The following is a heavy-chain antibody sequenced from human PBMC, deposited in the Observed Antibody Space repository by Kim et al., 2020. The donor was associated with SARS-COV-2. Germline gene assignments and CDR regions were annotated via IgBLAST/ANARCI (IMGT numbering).Heavy chain of an antibody. D-gene: IGHD6-13*01. CDR2: INAGNGNT. CDR3: ARVGAAAGPYYFDY. CDR1: GYTFTSYA. V-gene: IGHV1-3*01. J-gene: IGHJ4*02. Sequence: ASVKVSCKASGYTFTSYAMHWVRQAPGQRLEWMGWINAGNGNTKYSQKFQGRVTITRDTSASTAYMELSSLRSEDTAVYYCARVGAAAGPYYFDYWGQGTLVTVSS.